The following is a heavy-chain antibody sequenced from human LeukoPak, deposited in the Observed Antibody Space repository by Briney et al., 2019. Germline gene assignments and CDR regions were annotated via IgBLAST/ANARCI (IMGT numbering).Heavy chain of an antibody. CDR2: IIPILGIA. V-gene: IGHV1-69*04. D-gene: IGHD2-8*01. CDR3: VYFDRGFADDAFDI. Sequence: GASVKASCKASGGTFSSYAISWVRQAPGQGLEWMGRIIPILGIANYAQKFQGRVTITADKSTSTAYMELSSLRSEDTAVYYCVYFDRGFADDAFDIWGQGTMVTVSS. CDR1: GGTFSSYA. J-gene: IGHJ3*02.